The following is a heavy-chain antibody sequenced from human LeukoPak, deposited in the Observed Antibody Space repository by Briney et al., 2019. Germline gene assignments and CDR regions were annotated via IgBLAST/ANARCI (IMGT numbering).Heavy chain of an antibody. Sequence: SETLSLTCLVSGGSISSSNWWSWVRLPPGTGLEWIGEIYHSGSTNYNPSLKSRVTISVDKSKNQFSLILSSVTAADTAVYYCARGNIAVAGLFDYWGQGTLVTVSS. V-gene: IGHV4-4*02. CDR1: GGSISSSNW. CDR2: IYHSGST. D-gene: IGHD6-19*01. CDR3: ARGNIAVAGLFDY. J-gene: IGHJ4*02.